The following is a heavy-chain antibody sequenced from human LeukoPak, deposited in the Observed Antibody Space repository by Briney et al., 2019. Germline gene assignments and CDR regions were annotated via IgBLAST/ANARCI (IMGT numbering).Heavy chain of an antibody. D-gene: IGHD1-26*01. J-gene: IGHJ4*02. CDR2: ISSSSSYI. CDR1: GFTFRSYS. V-gene: IGHV3-21*01. CDR3: ARARISGSYRYFDY. Sequence: GGSLRLSCAASGFTFRSYSMNWVRQAPGKGLEWVSSISSSSSYIYYADSVKGRFTISRDNAKNSLYLQMNSLRAEDTAVYYCARARISGSYRYFDYWGQGTLVTVSS.